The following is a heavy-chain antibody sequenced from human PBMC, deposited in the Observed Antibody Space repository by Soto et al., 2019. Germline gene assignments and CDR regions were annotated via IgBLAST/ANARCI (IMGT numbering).Heavy chain of an antibody. CDR1: GFTFSSYS. CDR3: ETDYGGMDV. J-gene: IGHJ6*02. Sequence: GGSLRLSCAASGFTFSSYSMNWVRQAPGKGLEWVSYISSSSSTIYYADSVKGRFTISRDNAKNSLYQQMNSLRDEDTAVYYCETDYGGMDVWGQGTTVTVSS. D-gene: IGHD4-17*01. V-gene: IGHV3-48*02. CDR2: ISSSSSTI.